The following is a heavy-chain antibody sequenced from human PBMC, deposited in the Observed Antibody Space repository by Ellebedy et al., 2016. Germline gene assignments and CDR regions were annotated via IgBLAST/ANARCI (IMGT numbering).Heavy chain of an antibody. CDR1: GGSVSSDY. CDR3: AKWNVDWYAFDV. D-gene: IGHD1-1*01. Sequence: SETLSLTCDVSGGSVSSDYWNWIRRPPGKGLEWIGYVLHTGTTNYNPSLKSRVTMSVDTSKSKISLRLTSVTAADTAVYYCAKWNVDWYAFDVWGQGTLVTVSS. J-gene: IGHJ3*01. V-gene: IGHV4-59*02. CDR2: VLHTGTT.